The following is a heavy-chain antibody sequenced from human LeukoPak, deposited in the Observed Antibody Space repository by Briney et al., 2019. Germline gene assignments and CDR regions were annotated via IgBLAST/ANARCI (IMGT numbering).Heavy chain of an antibody. V-gene: IGHV3-48*01. CDR2: ISSSSSTI. CDR1: GFTFSSYS. CDR3: ARDDNICCFDY. J-gene: IGHJ4*02. D-gene: IGHD3-10*02. Sequence: QPGGSLRLSCAASGFTFSSYSMNWVRQAPGKGLEWVSYISSSSSTIYYADSVKGRFTISRDNAKNSLYLQMNSLRAEDTAVYYCARDDNICCFDYWGQGTLVTVSS.